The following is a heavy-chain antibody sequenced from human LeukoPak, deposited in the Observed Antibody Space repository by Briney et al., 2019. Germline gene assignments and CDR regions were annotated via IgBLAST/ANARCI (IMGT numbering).Heavy chain of an antibody. J-gene: IGHJ5*02. Sequence: PWGSLRLSCAASGFTFSNYWMTWVSQAPGKGLEWVANMNPDGSAKYYVDSVRGRFAISRDNARNSLYLQMNNLRAEDTAVYYCARDNNRKDDSWGQGTLVTVSS. CDR3: ARDNNRKDDS. D-gene: IGHD1-14*01. CDR1: GFTFSNYW. CDR2: MNPDGSAK. V-gene: IGHV3-7*01.